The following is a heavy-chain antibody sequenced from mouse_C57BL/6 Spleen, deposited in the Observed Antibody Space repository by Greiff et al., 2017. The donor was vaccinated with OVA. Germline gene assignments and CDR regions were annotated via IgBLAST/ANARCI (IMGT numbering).Heavy chain of an antibody. CDR1: GFSLTSYG. Sequence: VKVVESGPGLVQPSQSLSITCTVSGFSLTSYGVHWVRQSPGKGLEWLGVIWRGGSTDYNAAFMSRLSITKDNSKSQFLFKSNSLQADDTAIYCCASYGYDGGLAYWGQGTLVTVSA. CDR3: ASYGYDGGLAY. CDR2: IWRGGST. V-gene: IGHV2-5*01. D-gene: IGHD2-2*01. J-gene: IGHJ3*01.